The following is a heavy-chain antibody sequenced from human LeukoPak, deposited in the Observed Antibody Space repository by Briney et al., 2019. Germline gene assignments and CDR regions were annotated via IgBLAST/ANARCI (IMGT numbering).Heavy chain of an antibody. CDR3: ASDGGPFDH. J-gene: IGHJ4*02. D-gene: IGHD3-3*01. V-gene: IGHV3-7*01. CDR1: GLTFSGYW. CDR2: INQGASEK. Sequence: GGSLRLSCVASGLTFSGYWMSWVRQAPGKGLEWVANINQGASEKYYVDSVRGRFTISRDDAKRSVTLQMNSLRVDDTAVYYCASDGGPFDHWGQGILVTVSS.